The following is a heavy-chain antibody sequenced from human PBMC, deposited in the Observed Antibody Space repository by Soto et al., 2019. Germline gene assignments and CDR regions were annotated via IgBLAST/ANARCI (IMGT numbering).Heavy chain of an antibody. V-gene: IGHV1-69*12. Sequence: QVQLVQSGAEVKKPGSSVKVSCKASGGTFSSYAISWVRQAPGQGLEWMGGIIPIFGTANYAQKFQGRVTITADESTSTAYMELSSLRSEDTAVYYCATGTGTTLEDYYYYGMDVWGQGTTVTVSS. CDR1: GGTFSSYA. CDR3: ATGTGTTLEDYYYYGMDV. D-gene: IGHD1-1*01. J-gene: IGHJ6*02. CDR2: IIPIFGTA.